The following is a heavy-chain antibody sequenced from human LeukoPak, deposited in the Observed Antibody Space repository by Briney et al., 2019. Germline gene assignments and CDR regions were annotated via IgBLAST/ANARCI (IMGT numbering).Heavy chain of an antibody. J-gene: IGHJ4*02. D-gene: IGHD5-12*01. CDR3: ATGDVDPDY. V-gene: IGHV4-34*01. Sequence: SETLSLTCAVYGGSFSGYYWSWIRQPPGKGLEWIGEINHSGSTNYDPSLKSRVTISVDTSKNQFSLKLSSVTAADTAVYYCATGDVDPDYWGQGTLVTVSS. CDR2: INHSGST. CDR1: GGSFSGYY.